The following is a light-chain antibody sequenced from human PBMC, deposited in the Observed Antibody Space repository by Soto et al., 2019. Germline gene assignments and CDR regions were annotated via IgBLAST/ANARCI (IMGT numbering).Light chain of an antibody. Sequence: QSDLTYPASVSGSPRQSITISCTGTSSDVGGYNYVSWYQQHPGKAPKLMIYEVSNRPSGVSNRFSGSKSGNTASLTISGLQAEDEADYYCSSYTSSSTPYVFGTGTKVTLL. CDR2: EVS. CDR3: SSYTSSSTPYV. CDR1: SSDVGGYNY. V-gene: IGLV2-14*01. J-gene: IGLJ1*01.